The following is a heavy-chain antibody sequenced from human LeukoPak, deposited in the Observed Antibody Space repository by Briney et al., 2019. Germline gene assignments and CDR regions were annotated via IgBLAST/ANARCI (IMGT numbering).Heavy chain of an antibody. J-gene: IGHJ4*02. CDR3: ARALYYGSGSLYYFDY. Sequence: SETLSLTCTVSGGSISSYYWSWIRQPPGKGLEWIGRIHASGSATYNPSLKSRVTVSIDTSRNQFSLKLSSVTAADTAMYYCARALYYGSGSLYYFDYWGQGTLVTVSS. V-gene: IGHV4-4*07. CDR1: GGSISSYY. CDR2: IHASGSA. D-gene: IGHD3-10*01.